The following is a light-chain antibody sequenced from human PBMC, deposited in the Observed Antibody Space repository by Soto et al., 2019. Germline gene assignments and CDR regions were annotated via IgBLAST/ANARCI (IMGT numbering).Light chain of an antibody. V-gene: IGKV3-20*01. CDR2: GAS. Sequence: EIVLTQSPGTLSLSPGERATLSCRASQSVSSSYLAWYQQKPGQAPRLLIYGASSRATGIPDRFSGSRSGTDFTLTISRLEPEDFAVYYCHQYGTSPTFGPGTKVDIK. CDR1: QSVSSSY. CDR3: HQYGTSPT. J-gene: IGKJ3*01.